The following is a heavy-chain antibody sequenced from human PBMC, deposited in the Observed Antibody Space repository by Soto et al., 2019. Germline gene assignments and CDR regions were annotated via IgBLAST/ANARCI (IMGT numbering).Heavy chain of an antibody. D-gene: IGHD2-21*01. CDR1: GGTFSSYA. J-gene: IGHJ6*02. CDR2: IIPIFGTA. CDR3: AMRVWGGAGHGFAYYYYGMDV. Sequence: QVQLVQSGAEVKKPGSSVKVSCKASGGTFSSYAISWVRQAPGQGLEWMGGIIPIFGTANYAQKFQGRVTITADESTSXAXMXXSSLRSEDTAVYYCAMRVWGGAGHGFAYYYYGMDVWGQGTTVTVSS. V-gene: IGHV1-69*12.